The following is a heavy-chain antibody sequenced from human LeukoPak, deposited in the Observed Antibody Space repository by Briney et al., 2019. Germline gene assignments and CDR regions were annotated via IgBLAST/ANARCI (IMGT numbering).Heavy chain of an antibody. CDR2: IIPMLGIA. Sequence: AASVKVSCKASGGTFSSYSITWVRQAPGQGLEWMGRIIPMLGIANYAQKFQGRVTITADKSTSTAYMELSSLRSEDTAVYYCAEEAGDGYNYKGYFDYWGQGTLVTVSS. CDR1: GGTFSSYS. J-gene: IGHJ4*02. CDR3: AEEAGDGYNYKGYFDY. V-gene: IGHV1-69*02. D-gene: IGHD5-24*01.